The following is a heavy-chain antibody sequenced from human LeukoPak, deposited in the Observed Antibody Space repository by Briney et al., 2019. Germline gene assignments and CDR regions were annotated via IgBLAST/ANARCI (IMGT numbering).Heavy chain of an antibody. D-gene: IGHD5-18*01. J-gene: IGHJ3*02. Sequence: ASVKVSCKASGYTFTSYDINWERQATGQGLEWMGWMNPNSGNTGYAQKFQGRVTMTRNTSISTAYMELSSLRSADTAVYYCARYTAMVASHAHGFDIWGQGTMVTVSS. CDR3: ARYTAMVASHAHGFDI. CDR1: GYTFTSYD. V-gene: IGHV1-8*01. CDR2: MNPNSGNT.